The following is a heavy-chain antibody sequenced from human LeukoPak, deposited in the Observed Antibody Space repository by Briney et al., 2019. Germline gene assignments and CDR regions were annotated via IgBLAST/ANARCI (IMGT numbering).Heavy chain of an antibody. V-gene: IGHV3-74*01. CDR1: GFTSSSYW. CDR2: INSDGSST. Sequence: GGSLRLSCAASGFTSSSYWMHWVRQAPGKGLVWVSRINSDGSSTSYADSVKGRFIISRDNAKNTLYLQMNSLRAEDTAVYYCASLSVSVGTDYWGQGTLVTVSS. CDR3: ASLSVSVGTDY. J-gene: IGHJ4*02. D-gene: IGHD5/OR15-5a*01.